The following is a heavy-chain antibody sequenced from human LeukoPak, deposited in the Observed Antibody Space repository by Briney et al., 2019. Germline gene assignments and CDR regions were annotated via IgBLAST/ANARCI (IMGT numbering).Heavy chain of an antibody. V-gene: IGHV3-7*01. J-gene: IGHJ4*02. CDR2: INQDGSQK. D-gene: IGHD6-25*01. CDR3: ARALAAAGSY. Sequence: GGSLRLSCAASGFTFSDYWMHWVRQAPGKGLEWVANINQDGSQKYYVDSVKGRFTISRDNAKNSLYLQMNSLRAEDTAVYYCARALAAAGSYWGQGTLVIVSS. CDR1: GFTFSDYW.